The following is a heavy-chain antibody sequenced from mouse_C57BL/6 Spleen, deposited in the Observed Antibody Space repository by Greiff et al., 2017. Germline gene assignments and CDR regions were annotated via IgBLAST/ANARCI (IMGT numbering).Heavy chain of an antibody. CDR2: IRRGGST. CDR3: AKIRDYDAMDY. J-gene: IGHJ4*01. V-gene: IGHV2-5*01. CDR1: GFSLTSYG. Sequence: QVQLQQSGPGLVQPSQSLSITCTVSGFSLTSYGVHWVRQSPGKGLEWLGVIRRGGSTDYNAAFMSRLSITKDNSESQVFFKNTSLQADDTALYYGAKIRDYDAMDYWGQGTSVTVSS. D-gene: IGHD1-1*01.